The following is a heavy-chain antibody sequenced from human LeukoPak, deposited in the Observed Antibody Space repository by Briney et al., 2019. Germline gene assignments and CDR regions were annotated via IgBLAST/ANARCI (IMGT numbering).Heavy chain of an antibody. CDR2: IYYSGST. J-gene: IGHJ5*02. CDR3: ARAAYCGGDCPDGNWFDP. D-gene: IGHD2-21*02. V-gene: IGHV4-30-4*01. Sequence: PSETLSLTCTVSGGSISSGDYYWSWIRQPPGKGLEWIGYIYYSGSTYYNPSLKSRVTISVDTSKNQFSLKLSSVTAADTAVYYCARAAYCGGDCPDGNWFDPWGQGTLVTVSS. CDR1: GGSISSGDYY.